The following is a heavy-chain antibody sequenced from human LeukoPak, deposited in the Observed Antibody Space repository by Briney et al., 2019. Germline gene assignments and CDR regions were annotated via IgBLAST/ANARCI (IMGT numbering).Heavy chain of an antibody. CDR1: GFTFSSYS. CDR3: ARRVTPNSFDY. Sequence: PGGSLRLSCAASGFTFSSYSMNWVRQAPGKGLEWVSSISSSNSSIHYADSVKGRSTISRDNAKNSLYLQMNSLRAEDTAVYYCARRVTPNSFDYWGQGTLVTVSS. V-gene: IGHV3-21*01. CDR2: ISSSNSSI. D-gene: IGHD2-21*02. J-gene: IGHJ4*02.